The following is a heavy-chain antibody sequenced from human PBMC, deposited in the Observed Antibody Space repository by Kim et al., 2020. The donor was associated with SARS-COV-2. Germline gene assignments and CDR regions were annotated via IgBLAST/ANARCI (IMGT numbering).Heavy chain of an antibody. CDR3: APRGWDV. CDR2: ISYDGSNK. V-gene: IGHV3-30*03. Sequence: GGSLRLSCAASGFTFSSYGMHWVRQAPGKGLEWVAVISYDGSNKYYADSVKGRFTISRDNSKNTLYLQMNSLRAEDTAVYYCAPRGWDVWGQGTTVTVSS. D-gene: IGHD6-19*01. CDR1: GFTFSSYG. J-gene: IGHJ6*02.